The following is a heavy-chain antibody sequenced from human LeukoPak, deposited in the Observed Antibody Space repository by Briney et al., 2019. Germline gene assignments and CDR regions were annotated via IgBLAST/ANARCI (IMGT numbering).Heavy chain of an antibody. J-gene: IGHJ4*02. CDR1: GYTFTSYA. V-gene: IGHV1-69*04. CDR3: ARDLGRIAVAGYYFDY. CDR2: IIPILGIA. Sequence: SVKVSCKASGYTFTSYAISWVRQVPGQGLEWMGRIIPILGIANYAQKFQGRVTITADKSTSTAYMELSSLRSEDTAVYYCARDLGRIAVAGYYFDYWGQGTLVTVSS. D-gene: IGHD6-19*01.